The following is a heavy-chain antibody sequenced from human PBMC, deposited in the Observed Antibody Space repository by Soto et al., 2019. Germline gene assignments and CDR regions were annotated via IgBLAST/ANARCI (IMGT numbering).Heavy chain of an antibody. CDR3: AKVKEVGAITLFDY. CDR2: ISGSGGST. V-gene: IGHV3-23*01. CDR1: GFTFSSYG. J-gene: IGHJ4*02. Sequence: EVQLLESGGGLVQPGGSLRLSCAASGFTFSSYGMSWVRQAPGKGLDWVSSISGSGGSTYYADSVKGRFSISRDNSRNTLYLQMNSLSAEDTAVYYCAKVKEVGAITLFDYWGQGTLVTVSS. D-gene: IGHD1-26*01.